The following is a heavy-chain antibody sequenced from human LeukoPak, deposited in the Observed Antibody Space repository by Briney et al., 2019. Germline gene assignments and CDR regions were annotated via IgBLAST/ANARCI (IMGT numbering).Heavy chain of an antibody. CDR1: GFTVSSNY. J-gene: IGHJ3*02. CDR3: AKGKILVVDDAFDI. V-gene: IGHV3-53*05. D-gene: IGHD2-8*02. CDR2: IYSGGST. Sequence: PGGSLRLSCAASGFTVSSNYMSWVRQAPGKGLEWVSLIYSGGSTYYADSVKGRFTISRDNARNSLYLQMNSLRPEDTAFYYCAKGKILVVDDAFDIWGQGTMVTVSS.